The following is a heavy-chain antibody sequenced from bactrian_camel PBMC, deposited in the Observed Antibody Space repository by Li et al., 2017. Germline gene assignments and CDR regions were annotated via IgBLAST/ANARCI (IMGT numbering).Heavy chain of an antibody. J-gene: IGHJ4*01. CDR2: IKSSSDGST. CDR3: GTWTDLDV. D-gene: IGHD7*01. CDR1: GFTFDVSD. V-gene: IGHV3S63*01. Sequence: HVQLVESGGGLAQPGGSLRLSCAASGFTFDVSDMGWFRQAPGNECELVSKIKSSSDGSTYYHDSVKGRFTIFRDNAKNTVYLQMNSLKSEDTALYYCGTWTDLDVWGQGTQVTVS.